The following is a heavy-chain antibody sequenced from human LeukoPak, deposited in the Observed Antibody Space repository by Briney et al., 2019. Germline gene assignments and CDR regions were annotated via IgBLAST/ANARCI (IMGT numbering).Heavy chain of an antibody. CDR3: ARRIAVAGSGGFDI. Sequence: PGESLKISCKGSGYSFTSYWISWVRQMPGKGLEWMGRIDPSDSYTNYSPSFKGHGTISADKSISTAYLQWSSLQASDTAMYFCARRIAVAGSGGFDIWGQGTMVTVSS. D-gene: IGHD6-19*01. CDR2: IDPSDSYT. J-gene: IGHJ3*02. CDR1: GYSFTSYW. V-gene: IGHV5-10-1*01.